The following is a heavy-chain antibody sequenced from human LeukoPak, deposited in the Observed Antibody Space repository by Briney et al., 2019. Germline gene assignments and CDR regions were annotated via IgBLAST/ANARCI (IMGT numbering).Heavy chain of an antibody. CDR1: GFTFSTYV. J-gene: IGHJ4*02. Sequence: LGGCLRLSCAASGFTFSTYVMNWCRQAPGKGLEWVSTISVGAEYIFYADSVKGRFTISRDDSNNALYLQMHSLRAEDTALYYCASGPPFLKYFEYWGQGTLVTVSS. CDR2: ISVGAEYI. CDR3: ASGPPFLKYFEY. V-gene: IGHV3-23*01. D-gene: IGHD3-3*01.